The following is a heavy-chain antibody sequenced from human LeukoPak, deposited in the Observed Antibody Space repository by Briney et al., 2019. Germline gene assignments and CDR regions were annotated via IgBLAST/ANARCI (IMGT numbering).Heavy chain of an antibody. CDR1: GGSFSGYF. V-gene: IGHV4-34*01. Sequence: PSETLSLTCAVYGGSFSGYFWSWIRPPPGKGLEWIGEINHSGSTNYNPSLKSRVTISVDTSKNQFSLKLSSVTAADTAVYYCARGADGGFDYWGQGTLVTVSS. CDR3: ARGADGGFDY. J-gene: IGHJ4*02. CDR2: INHSGST. D-gene: IGHD3-10*01.